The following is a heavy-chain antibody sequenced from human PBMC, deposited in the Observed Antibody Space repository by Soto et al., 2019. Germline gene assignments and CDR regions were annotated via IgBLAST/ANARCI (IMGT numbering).Heavy chain of an antibody. V-gene: IGHV3-23*01. D-gene: IGHD3-3*01. CDR1: GFTFSSYA. J-gene: IGHJ6*02. CDR3: AKEFLEFYYYGMDV. CDR2: ISGSGGST. Sequence: XGSLRLSCAAPGFTFSSYAMSWVRQAPGKGLEWVSAISGSGGSTYYADSVKGRFTISRDNSKNTLYLQMNSLRAEDTAVYYCAKEFLEFYYYGMDVWGQGTTVTVSS.